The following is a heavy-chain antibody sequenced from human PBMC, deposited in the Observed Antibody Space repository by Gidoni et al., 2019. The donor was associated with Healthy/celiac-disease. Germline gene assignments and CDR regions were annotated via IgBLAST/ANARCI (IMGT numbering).Heavy chain of an antibody. CDR2: ISSNGGST. CDR3: ARSRDIVVVVPAANSDYYGMDV. D-gene: IGHD2-2*01. V-gene: IGHV3-64*01. J-gene: IGHJ6*02. CDR1: GFTFSSYA. Sequence: EVQLVESGGGLVQPGGSLRLSCAASGFTFSSYAMHWVRQAPGKGLEYVSAISSNGGSTYYANSVKGRFTISRDNSKNTLYLQMGSLRAEDMAVYYCARSRDIVVVVPAANSDYYGMDVWGQGTTVTVSS.